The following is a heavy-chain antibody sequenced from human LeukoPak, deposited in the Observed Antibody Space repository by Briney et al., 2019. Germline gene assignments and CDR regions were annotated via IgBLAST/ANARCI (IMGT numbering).Heavy chain of an antibody. V-gene: IGHV3-53*01. CDR1: GFTVSYNY. CDR3: ARDQVRDYVWGSYRPADYYYYYMDV. J-gene: IGHJ6*03. Sequence: GGSLRLSCAASGFTVSYNYMSWVRQAPGKGLEWVSVIYAGGSTYYADSVKGRFTISRDYSKNTLYLQMNILSAEDTAVYYCARDQVRDYVWGSYRPADYYYYYMDVWGKGTTVTVSS. CDR2: IYAGGST. D-gene: IGHD3-16*02.